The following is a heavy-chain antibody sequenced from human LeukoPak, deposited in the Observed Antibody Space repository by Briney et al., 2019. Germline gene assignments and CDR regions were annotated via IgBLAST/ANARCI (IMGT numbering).Heavy chain of an antibody. CDR1: GFTFSAYW. J-gene: IGHJ4*02. CDR2: IKEDGSEK. D-gene: IGHD5-18*01. V-gene: IGHV3-7*05. Sequence: GGSLRLSCAASGFTFSAYWMSWVRQTPGEGLEWVANIKEDGSEKYYVDYVKGRFIISRDNVKNSLYVQMNSLRAEDTAVYYCARLPLTARRHFDFWGQGTQVTVSS. CDR3: ARLPLTARRHFDF.